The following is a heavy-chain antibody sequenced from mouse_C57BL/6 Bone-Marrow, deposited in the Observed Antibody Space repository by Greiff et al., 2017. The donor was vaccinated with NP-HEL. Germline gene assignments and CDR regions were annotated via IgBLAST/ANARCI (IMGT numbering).Heavy chain of an antibody. J-gene: IGHJ2*01. Sequence: QVQLQQSGAELMKPGASVKLSCKATGYTFTGNWIEWVKQRPGHGLEWIGEILPGSGNTYYNERFKGKATFTADTSSNAAYMQLSSLTTEDSAIYYCARYYYGSSSFDYWGQGTTLTVSS. CDR2: ILPGSGNT. CDR1: GYTFTGNW. V-gene: IGHV1-9*01. CDR3: ARYYYGSSSFDY. D-gene: IGHD1-1*01.